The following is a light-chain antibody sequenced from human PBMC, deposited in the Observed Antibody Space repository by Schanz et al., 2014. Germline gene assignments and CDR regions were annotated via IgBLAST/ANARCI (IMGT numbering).Light chain of an antibody. CDR1: QSVSSW. CDR2: LAS. Sequence: DTQMIQSPSTLSASVGDRVTIACRASQSVSSWLAWYQQRPGKAPKLLIYLASTLDTGVPSRFSGSGSGTEFSLTISSLQPDDLATYYCQHYNSYPWTFGQGTKVEIK. V-gene: IGKV1-5*01. CDR3: QHYNSYPWT. J-gene: IGKJ1*01.